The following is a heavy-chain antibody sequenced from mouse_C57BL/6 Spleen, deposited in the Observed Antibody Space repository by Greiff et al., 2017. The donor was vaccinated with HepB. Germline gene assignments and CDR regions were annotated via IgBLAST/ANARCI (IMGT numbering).Heavy chain of an antibody. CDR2: IDPSDSYT. CDR1: GYTFTSYW. Sequence: VQLQQPGAELVKPGASVKLSCKASGYTFTSYWMQWVKQRPGQGLEWIGEIDPSDSYTNYNQKFKGKATLTVYTSSSTAYMQLSSLTSEDSAVYYCARYGGGYFDYWGQGTTLTVSS. V-gene: IGHV1-50*01. CDR3: ARYGGGYFDY. J-gene: IGHJ2*01. D-gene: IGHD1-1*01.